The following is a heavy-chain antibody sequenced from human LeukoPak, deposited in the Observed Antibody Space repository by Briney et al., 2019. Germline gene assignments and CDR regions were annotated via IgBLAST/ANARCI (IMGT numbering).Heavy chain of an antibody. CDR2: VSYSGST. Sequence: SETLSLTCTVSGGSISSSSYYWSWIRQPPGKGLEWIGYVSYSGSTNYNPSLKSRVSISVDTSKNQFSLNLNSLTAADTAVYYCARHGGGWSFDYWGQGTLITVSS. CDR3: ARHGGGWSFDY. V-gene: IGHV4-61*05. CDR1: GGSISSSSYY. J-gene: IGHJ4*02. D-gene: IGHD6-19*01.